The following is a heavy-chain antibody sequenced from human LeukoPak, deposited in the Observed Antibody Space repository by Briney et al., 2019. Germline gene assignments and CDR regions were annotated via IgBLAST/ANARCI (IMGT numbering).Heavy chain of an antibody. CDR2: IYYSGST. CDR3: ARIYYYDSSGYY. J-gene: IGHJ4*02. V-gene: IGHV4-39*01. D-gene: IGHD3-22*01. Sequence: SETLSLTCTVSGGSISSNYWGWIRQPPGKGLEWIGSIYYSGSTYYNPSLKSRVTISVDTSKNQFSLKLSSVTAADTAVYYCARIYYYDSSGYYWGQGTLVTVSS. CDR1: GGSISSNY.